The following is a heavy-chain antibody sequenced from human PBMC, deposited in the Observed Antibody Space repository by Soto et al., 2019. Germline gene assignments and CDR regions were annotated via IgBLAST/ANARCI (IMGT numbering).Heavy chain of an antibody. Sequence: SETLSLTCAFSGGSISSSNWWSWVRQPPGKGLEWIGEIYHSGSTNYNPSLKSRVTISVDKSKNQFSLKLSSVTAADTAVYYCAREYYDFWSGFHYYGMDVWGQGTTVTVSS. CDR2: IYHSGST. CDR3: AREYYDFWSGFHYYGMDV. CDR1: GGSISSSNW. D-gene: IGHD3-3*01. V-gene: IGHV4-4*02. J-gene: IGHJ6*01.